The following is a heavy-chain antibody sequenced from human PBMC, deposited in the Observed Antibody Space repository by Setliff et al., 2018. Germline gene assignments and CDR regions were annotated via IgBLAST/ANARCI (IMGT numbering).Heavy chain of an antibody. J-gene: IGHJ4*02. Sequence: PGGSLRLSCAASTFPFSNYGVTWVRQAPGKGPQWVASISASDGSSIYYAGSVKGRFTISRDNSKNTLYLQMNSLRAEDTAIYYCARCSSWHGHYPHFNYWGQGTLVTVSS. CDR2: ISASDGSSI. CDR1: TFPFSNYG. D-gene: IGHD6-13*01. CDR3: ARCSSWHGHYPHFNY. V-gene: IGHV3-23*03.